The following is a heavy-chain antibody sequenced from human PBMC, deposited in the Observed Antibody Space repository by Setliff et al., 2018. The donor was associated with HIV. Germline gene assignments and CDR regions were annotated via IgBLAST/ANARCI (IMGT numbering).Heavy chain of an antibody. V-gene: IGHV4-31*03. D-gene: IGHD2-21*01. CDR2: IYYSGNT. CDR3: ARGGRDGIA. J-gene: IGHJ5*02. CDR1: GGSISSGGYY. Sequence: PSETLSLTCTVSGGSISSGGYYRSWIRQHPGKGLEWIGYIYYSGNTYYIPSLKSRVTISVDTSKNHLSLRLNSVTAADTAVFFCARGGRDGIAWGQGTLVTVSS.